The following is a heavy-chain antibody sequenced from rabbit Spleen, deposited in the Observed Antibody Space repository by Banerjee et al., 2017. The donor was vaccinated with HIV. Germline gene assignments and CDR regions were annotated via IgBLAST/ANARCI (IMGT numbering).Heavy chain of an antibody. CDR3: ARDSGSSFSSYGMDL. Sequence: QSLEESGGDLVKPGASLTLTCTASGVSFTSNYYMCWVRQAPGKGLEWIACIDSGSSGFTYFASWAKGRFTISKTSSTTVTLQMTSLTAADTVTYFCARDSGSSFSSYGMDLWGPGTLVTVS. CDR2: IDSGSSGFT. D-gene: IGHD8-1*01. V-gene: IGHV1S40*01. CDR1: GVSFTSNYY. J-gene: IGHJ6*01.